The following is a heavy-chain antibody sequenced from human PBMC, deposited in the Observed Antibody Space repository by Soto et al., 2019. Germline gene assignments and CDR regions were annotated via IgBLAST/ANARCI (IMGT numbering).Heavy chain of an antibody. D-gene: IGHD2-15*01. CDR1: GFTFDDYA. CDR2: ISWNSGSI. J-gene: IGHJ4*02. Sequence: PGGSLRLSCAASGFTFDDYAMHWVRQAPGKGLEWVSGISWNSGSIGYADSVKGRFTISRDNAKNSLYLQMNSLRAEDTALYYCAKAMPRNGVVVAATHPLDYWGQGTLVTVSS. CDR3: AKAMPRNGVVVAATHPLDY. V-gene: IGHV3-9*01.